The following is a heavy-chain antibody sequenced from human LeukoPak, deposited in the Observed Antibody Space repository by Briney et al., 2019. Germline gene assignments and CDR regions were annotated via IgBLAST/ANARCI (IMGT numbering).Heavy chain of an antibody. CDR2: ISSSSSTI. J-gene: IGHJ4*02. V-gene: IGHV3-48*04. Sequence: GGSLRLSCAASGFTFSSYSMNWVRQAPGKGLEWVSYISSSSSTIYYADSVKGRFTISRDNAKNSLYLQMNSLRAEDTAVYYCARDFLSDELIAAAVYYFDYWGQGTLVTVSS. D-gene: IGHD6-13*01. CDR3: ARDFLSDELIAAAVYYFDY. CDR1: GFTFSSYS.